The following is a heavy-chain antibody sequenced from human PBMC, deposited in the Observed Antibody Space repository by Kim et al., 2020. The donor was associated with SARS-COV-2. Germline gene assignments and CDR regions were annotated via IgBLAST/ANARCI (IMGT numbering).Heavy chain of an antibody. D-gene: IGHD3-10*01. CDR3: ARARMTFTMVRGAPSAPMDV. V-gene: IGHV1-69*13. Sequence: SVKVSCKASGGTFSSYAISWVRQAPGQGLEWMGGIIPIFGTANYAQKFQGRVTITADESTSTAYMELSSLRSEDTAVYYCARARMTFTMVRGAPSAPMDVWGQGTTVTVSS. CDR1: GGTFSSYA. J-gene: IGHJ6*02. CDR2: IIPIFGTA.